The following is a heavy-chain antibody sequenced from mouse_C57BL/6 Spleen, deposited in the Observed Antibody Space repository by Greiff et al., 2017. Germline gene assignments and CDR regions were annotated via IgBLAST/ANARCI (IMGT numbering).Heavy chain of an antibody. CDR3: ARSYGSSYVYFDY. CDR2: ISDGGSYT. J-gene: IGHJ2*01. CDR1: GFTFSSYA. Sequence: EVKLMESGGGLVKPGGSLKLSCAASGFTFSSYAMSWVRQTPEKRLEWVATISDGGSYTYYPDNVKGRFTISRDNAKNNLYLQMSHLKSEDTAMYYSARSYGSSYVYFDYWGQGTTLTVSS. V-gene: IGHV5-4*03. D-gene: IGHD1-1*01.